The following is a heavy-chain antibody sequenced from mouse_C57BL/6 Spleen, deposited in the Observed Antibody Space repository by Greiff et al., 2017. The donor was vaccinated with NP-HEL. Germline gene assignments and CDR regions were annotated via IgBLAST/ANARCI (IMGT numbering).Heavy chain of an antibody. CDR3: ARGYFDV. CDR2: INPSTGGT. CDR1: GFSFTGYY. V-gene: IGHV1-42*01. Sequence: EVQLQQSGPELVKPGASVKISCKASGFSFTGYYMNWVKQSPDKSLEWIGEINPSTGGTTYNQKFKAKATLTVDKSSSTAYMQLKSLTSEDSAVYYCARGYFDVWGTGTTVTVSS. J-gene: IGHJ1*03.